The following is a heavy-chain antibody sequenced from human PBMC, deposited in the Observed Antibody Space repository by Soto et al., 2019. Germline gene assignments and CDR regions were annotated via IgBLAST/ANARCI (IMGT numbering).Heavy chain of an antibody. Sequence: QVQLVQSGAEVKKPGSSVKVCCKTSGGTFSSYSISWVRQPTGQGLEWMGGIIPISGTANYAHKFQGRVTIAADESTSTDYMELSSLRSEDTAVYYCARSQGSSTSLEIYYYYYYGMDVWGQGTTVTVSS. D-gene: IGHD2-2*01. V-gene: IGHV1-69*01. CDR1: GGTFSSYS. J-gene: IGHJ6*02. CDR2: IIPISGTA. CDR3: ARSQGSSTSLEIYYYYYYGMDV.